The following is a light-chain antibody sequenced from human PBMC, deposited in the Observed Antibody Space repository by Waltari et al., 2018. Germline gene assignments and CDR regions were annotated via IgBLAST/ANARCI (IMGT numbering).Light chain of an antibody. CDR1: QSISSW. J-gene: IGKJ1*01. V-gene: IGKV1-5*03. CDR3: QQYNSYSLT. Sequence: DIQMTQSPSTLSASVGDRVTITCRASQSISSWLAWYQQQPGKAPKLLIYKASSLESGVPSRFSGSGSGTEFTLTISSLQPDDFATYYCQQYNSYSLTFDQGTKVEIK. CDR2: KAS.